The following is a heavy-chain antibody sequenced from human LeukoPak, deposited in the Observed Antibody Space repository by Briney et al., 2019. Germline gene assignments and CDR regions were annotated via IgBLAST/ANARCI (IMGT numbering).Heavy chain of an antibody. J-gene: IGHJ5*02. CDR3: ASQGDTSGFYRGFDP. D-gene: IGHD3-22*01. CDR2: MYYSGSS. Sequence: PSEPLSLTCTVSGGSISSSSYYWSWIRQPPGKGLEWIGCMYYSGSSYYSPSLKSRVTISADTSKSQFSLKLSSVTAADAAMYFCASQGDTSGFYRGFDPWGQGTLVTVSS. V-gene: IGHV4-39*01. CDR1: GGSISSSSYY.